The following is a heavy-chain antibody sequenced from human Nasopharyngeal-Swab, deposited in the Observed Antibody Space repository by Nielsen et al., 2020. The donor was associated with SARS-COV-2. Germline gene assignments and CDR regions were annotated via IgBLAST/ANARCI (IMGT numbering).Heavy chain of an antibody. CDR2: ISGSGGST. CDR3: AKDYGQGYDSSRYFDY. Sequence: GESLKISCAASGFTFSSYAMSWVRQAPGKGLEWVSAISGSGGSTYYADSVKGRSTISRDNSKNTLYLQMNSLRAEDTAVYYCAKDYGQGYDSSRYFDYWGQGTLVTVSS. CDR1: GFTFSSYA. J-gene: IGHJ4*02. D-gene: IGHD3-22*01. V-gene: IGHV3-23*01.